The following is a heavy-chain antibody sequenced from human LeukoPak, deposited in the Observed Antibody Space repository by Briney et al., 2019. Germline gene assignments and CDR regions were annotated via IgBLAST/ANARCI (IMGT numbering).Heavy chain of an antibody. J-gene: IGHJ4*02. V-gene: IGHV3-7*04. D-gene: IGHD4-23*01. CDR1: GFTFSRYW. CDR2: INEDGSEK. Sequence: GGSLRLSCAVSGFTFSRYWMTWVRQAPGKGLEWVANINEDGSEKYYVESVKGRFTVSRDNAKSSLFLQMNSLRDEDTAVYYCARVPSTVEADYWGQGTLVTVS. CDR3: ARVPSTVEADY.